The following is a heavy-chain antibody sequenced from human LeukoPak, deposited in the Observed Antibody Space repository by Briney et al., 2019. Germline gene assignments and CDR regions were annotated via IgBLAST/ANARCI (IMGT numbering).Heavy chain of an antibody. J-gene: IGHJ4*02. CDR1: EDSVSSNSAA. V-gene: IGHV6-1*01. D-gene: IGHD6-19*01. CDR3: ARAFRAISGWRKYDY. Sequence: SQTLSLTCAISEDSVSSNSAAWNWIRQSPSRGLEWLGRTFYRSKWYYDYEVSVKSRINISPDTSKNQFSLQLSSVTPEDTAVYCARAFRAISGWRKYDYWGQGILVTVSS. CDR2: TFYRSKWYY.